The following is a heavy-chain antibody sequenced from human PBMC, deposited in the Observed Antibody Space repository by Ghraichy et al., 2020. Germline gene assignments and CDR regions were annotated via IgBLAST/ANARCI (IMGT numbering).Heavy chain of an antibody. CDR3: ARGTVRRPTAYWYFDL. CDR1: GGSFSGYY. Sequence: SETLSLTCAVYGGSFSGYYWSWIRQPPGKGLEWIGEINHSGSTNYNPSLKSRVTISVDTSKKQFSLKLSSVTAADTAVYYCARGTVRRPTAYWYFDLWGRGTLVTVSS. V-gene: IGHV4-34*01. CDR2: INHSGST. D-gene: IGHD4-11*01. J-gene: IGHJ2*01.